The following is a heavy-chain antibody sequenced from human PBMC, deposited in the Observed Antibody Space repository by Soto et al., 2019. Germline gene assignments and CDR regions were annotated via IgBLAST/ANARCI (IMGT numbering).Heavy chain of an antibody. CDR3: ARTQLLVQVFDY. CDR2: ISAYNGDT. J-gene: IGHJ4*02. CDR1: GYTFTSYG. V-gene: IGHV1-18*01. D-gene: IGHD6-13*01. Sequence: QVQLVQSGAEVKKPGASVKVSCKASGYTFTSYGISWVRQAPGQGLEWMGWISAYNGDTKYAQKLQDRGTMTTDTSTSTAYMELRSLRSEDTAVYYCARTQLLVQVFDYWGQGTLVTVSS.